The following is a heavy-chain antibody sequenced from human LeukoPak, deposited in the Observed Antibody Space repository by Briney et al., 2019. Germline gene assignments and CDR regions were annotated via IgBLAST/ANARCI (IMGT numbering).Heavy chain of an antibody. CDR1: GFTVSSNY. CDR2: IYSGGST. CDR3: ARGYCSGGSCYYFDY. J-gene: IGHJ4*02. Sequence: GGSLRLSCAASGFTVSSNYMSWVRPAPGKGLEWVSVIYSGGSTYYADSVKGRFTISRDNSKNTLYLQMNSLRAEDTAVYYCARGYCSGGSCYYFDYWGQGTLVTVSS. V-gene: IGHV3-53*01. D-gene: IGHD2-15*01.